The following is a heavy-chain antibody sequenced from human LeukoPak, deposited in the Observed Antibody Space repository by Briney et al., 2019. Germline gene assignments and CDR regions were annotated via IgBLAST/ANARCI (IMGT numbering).Heavy chain of an antibody. D-gene: IGHD6-13*01. CDR2: IYYSGST. CDR3: ARVTDPGIAAADFFFQH. CDR1: GGSISSSSYY. V-gene: IGHV4-39*07. Sequence: PSETLSLTCTVSGGSISSSSYYWGWIRQPPGKGLEWIGSIYYSGSTYYNPSLKSRVTISVDTSKNQFSLKLSSVTAADTAVYYCARVTDPGIAAADFFFQHWGQGTLVTVSS. J-gene: IGHJ1*01.